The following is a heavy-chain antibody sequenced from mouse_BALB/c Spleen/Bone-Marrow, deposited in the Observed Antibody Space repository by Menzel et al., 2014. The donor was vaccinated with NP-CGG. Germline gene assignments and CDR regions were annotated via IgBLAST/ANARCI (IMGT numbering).Heavy chain of an antibody. J-gene: IGHJ1*01. CDR1: GYTFTEYT. V-gene: IGHV1-18*01. CDR3: ARGAYYGYGNWYFDV. Sequence: EVQLQQSGPELVKPGASVKISCKTSGYTFTEYTMHWVKQSHGKSLEWFGGINPNSGGTSYNQKFKAKATLTVDKSSSTVYMELRSLTSEDSAVYFCARGAYYGYGNWYFDVWGAGTTVTVSS. D-gene: IGHD1-2*01. CDR2: INPNSGGT.